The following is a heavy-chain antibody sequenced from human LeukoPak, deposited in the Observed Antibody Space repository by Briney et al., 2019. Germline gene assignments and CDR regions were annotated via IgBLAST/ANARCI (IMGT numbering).Heavy chain of an antibody. D-gene: IGHD2-15*01. J-gene: IGHJ3*02. CDR3: AGGMGGPGAFDI. Sequence: ASVKVSCKASGYTFTSYDINWVRQAPGQGLEWMGIINPSGGSTSYAQKFQGRVTMTRNTSISTAYMELSSLRSEDTAVYYCAGGMGGPGAFDIWGQGTMVTVSS. CDR1: GYTFTSYD. V-gene: IGHV1-8*01. CDR2: INPSGGST.